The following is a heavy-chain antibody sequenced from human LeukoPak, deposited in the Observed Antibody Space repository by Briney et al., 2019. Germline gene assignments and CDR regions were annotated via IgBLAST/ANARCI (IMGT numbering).Heavy chain of an antibody. V-gene: IGHV3-7*01. CDR3: ARDARPNYYTSGSGI. Sequence: GGSLRLSCATSGFTFSSYWMSWVRQAPGKGLEWVANINQHGNEKYYVDSAKGRFTISRDNAKNSLYLQMNSLRAGDTAVYYCARDARPNYYTSGSGIWGQGTLVTVSS. D-gene: IGHD3-10*01. CDR2: INQHGNEK. J-gene: IGHJ4*02. CDR1: GFTFSSYW.